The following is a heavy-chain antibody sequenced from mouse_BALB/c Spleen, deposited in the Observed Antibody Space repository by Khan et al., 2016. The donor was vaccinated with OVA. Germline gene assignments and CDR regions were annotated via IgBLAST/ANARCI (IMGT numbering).Heavy chain of an antibody. CDR1: GFNIKDYY. V-gene: IGHV14-1*02. J-gene: IGHJ2*01. CDR2: IDPENGNT. CDR3: PNSIRLYFDF. Sequence: VQLQQSGSELVRPGALVKLSCKASGFNIKDYYMHWVKQRPEQGLEWIGRIDPENGNTIYDPKFQGKASITAATSSNTAYLQLSSLTSEETAVYYCPNSIRLYFDFWGQGTTLTVSS. D-gene: IGHD2-3*01.